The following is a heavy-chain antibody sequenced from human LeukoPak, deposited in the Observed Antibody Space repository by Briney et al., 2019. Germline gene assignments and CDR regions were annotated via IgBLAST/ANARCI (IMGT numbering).Heavy chain of an antibody. J-gene: IGHJ4*02. CDR3: AKDPDFDSGYDSYFDY. Sequence: PGGSLRLSCAASGFTFSSYAMSWVRQAPGKGLEWVSAISGSGGSTYYADSVKGRFTISRDNSKNTLYLQMDSLRAEDTAVYYCAKDPDFDSGYDSYFDYWGQGTLVTVSS. CDR2: ISGSGGST. V-gene: IGHV3-23*01. CDR1: GFTFSSYA. D-gene: IGHD5-12*01.